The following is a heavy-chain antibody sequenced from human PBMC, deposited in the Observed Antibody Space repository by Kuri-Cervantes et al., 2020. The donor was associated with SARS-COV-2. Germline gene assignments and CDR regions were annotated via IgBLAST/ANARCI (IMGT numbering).Heavy chain of an antibody. CDR2: IIPILGTA. D-gene: IGHD3-3*01. Sequence: SVKVSCKASGYTFTSYAMHWVRQAPGQGLEWMGRIIPILGTANYAQKFQGRVTITADKSTSTAYMELSSLRAEDTAVYYCARASLDLTIFGVAYDAFDIWGQGTMVTVSS. CDR3: ARASLDLTIFGVAYDAFDI. V-gene: IGHV1-69*04. J-gene: IGHJ3*02. CDR1: GYTFTSYA.